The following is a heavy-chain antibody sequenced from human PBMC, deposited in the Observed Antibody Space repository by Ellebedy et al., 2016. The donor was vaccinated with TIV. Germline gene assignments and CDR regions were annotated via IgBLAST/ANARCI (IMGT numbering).Heavy chain of an antibody. Sequence: MPSETLSLTCSVSGASITSSTYYWGWISQPPGTGLEWLGRMSYSGSNYYNPSLKSQVTISVDSSKNQCSMRLSSVTAADSAVSYCARAPRTFRSVATYNYNAMDVWGQGTTVNVSS. V-gene: IGHV4-39*07. CDR2: MSYSGSN. D-gene: IGHD3-10*01. CDR3: ARAPRTFRSVATYNYNAMDV. CDR1: GASITSSTYY. J-gene: IGHJ6*02.